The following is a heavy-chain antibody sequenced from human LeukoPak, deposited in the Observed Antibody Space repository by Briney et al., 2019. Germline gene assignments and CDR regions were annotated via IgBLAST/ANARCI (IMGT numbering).Heavy chain of an antibody. CDR2: INTNTGNP. V-gene: IGHV7-4-1*02. CDR3: ARDIAVAGTENFDY. CDR1: GYTFTSNA. J-gene: IGHJ4*02. Sequence: GASVKVSCKASGYTFTSNAMNWVRQAPGQGLEWMGWINTNTGNPTYAQGFTGRFVFSLDTSVSTAYLQISSLKAEDTAVYYCARDIAVAGTENFDYWGQGTLVTVSS. D-gene: IGHD6-19*01.